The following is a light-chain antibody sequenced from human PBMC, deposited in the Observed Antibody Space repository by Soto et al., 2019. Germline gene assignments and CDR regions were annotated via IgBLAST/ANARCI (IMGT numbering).Light chain of an antibody. Sequence: DIQMTQSASSLSASVGDRVTITCRASQSMSSYLNWYQQKPGKAPKLLIYAASSLQSGVPSRFSGSGSGTDFTLTISSLQPEDCATYYCQQGYSTPYTFGQGTKLEIK. CDR1: QSMSSY. V-gene: IGKV1-39*01. CDR2: AAS. J-gene: IGKJ2*01. CDR3: QQGYSTPYT.